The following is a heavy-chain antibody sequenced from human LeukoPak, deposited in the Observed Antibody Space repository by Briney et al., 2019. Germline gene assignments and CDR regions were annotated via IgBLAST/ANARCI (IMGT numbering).Heavy chain of an antibody. V-gene: IGHV1-2*02. CDR1: GYTFTSYD. J-gene: IGHJ4*02. Sequence: ASVKVSCKASGYTFTSYDINWVRQAPGQGLEWMGWINPNSGGTNYAQKFRGRVTMTRDTSISTAYMELSRLRSDDTAVYYCARVAPRESGYSYQGFDYWGQGTLVTVSS. D-gene: IGHD5-18*01. CDR2: INPNSGGT. CDR3: ARVAPRESGYSYQGFDY.